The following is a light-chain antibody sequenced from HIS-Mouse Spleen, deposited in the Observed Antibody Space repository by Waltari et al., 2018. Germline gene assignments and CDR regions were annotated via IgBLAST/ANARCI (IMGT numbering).Light chain of an antibody. Sequence: QSALTQPASVSGSPGQSITISCTGTSSDVGSYNLVSWYQQPPGKAPKLMIYEGSKLPSGVSNRFSGSKSGNTASLTSSGLQAEDEADYYCCSYAGSSTWVFGGGTKLTVL. CDR2: EGS. CDR1: SSDVGSYNL. V-gene: IGLV2-23*01. CDR3: CSYAGSSTWV. J-gene: IGLJ3*02.